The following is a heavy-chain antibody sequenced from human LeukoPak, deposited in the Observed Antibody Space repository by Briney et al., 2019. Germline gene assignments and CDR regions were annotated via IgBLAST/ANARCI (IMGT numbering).Heavy chain of an antibody. CDR3: ARDFAGDRDY. V-gene: IGHV3-21*01. CDR1: GFTFSSYS. CDR2: ISSSTIYI. Sequence: PGGSLRLSCAASGFTFSSYSMNWVRQAPGKGLEWVSSISSSTIYIYYADSVKGRFTISRDNAKNSLYLQMNSLRAEDTAVYYCARDFAGDRDYWGQGTLVTVSS. D-gene: IGHD4-17*01. J-gene: IGHJ4*02.